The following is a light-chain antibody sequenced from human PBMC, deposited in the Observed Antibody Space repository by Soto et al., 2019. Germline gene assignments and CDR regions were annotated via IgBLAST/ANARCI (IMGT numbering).Light chain of an antibody. CDR3: QHYNSYSEA. Sequence: DIQMTQSPATLSASVGDRVTITCRASQSIGIYLNWYQKKPGKAPKLLIHAASSLQSGVPSRFSGSGSGTEFTLTISSLQPDDFATYYCQHYNSYSEAFGQGTKVDVK. J-gene: IGKJ1*01. CDR1: QSIGIY. V-gene: IGKV1-5*01. CDR2: AAS.